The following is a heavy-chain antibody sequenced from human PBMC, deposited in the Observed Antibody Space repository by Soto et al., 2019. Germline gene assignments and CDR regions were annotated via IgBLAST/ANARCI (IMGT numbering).Heavy chain of an antibody. V-gene: IGHV1-69*02. D-gene: IGHD5-12*01. CDR1: GGTFSSYT. CDR2: IIPILGIA. Sequence: QVQLVQSGAEVKKPGSSVKVSCKASGGTFSSYTISWVRQAPGQGLEWMGRIIPILGIANYAQKFQGRVXIXXDKSTSTAYMELSSLRSEDTAVYYCARGSGYGPRVWGQGTLVTVSS. CDR3: ARGSGYGPRV. J-gene: IGHJ4*02.